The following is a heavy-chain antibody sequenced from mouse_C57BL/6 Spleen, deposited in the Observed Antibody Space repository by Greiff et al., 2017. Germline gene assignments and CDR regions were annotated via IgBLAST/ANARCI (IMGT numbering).Heavy chain of an antibody. CDR2: INPSSGYT. CDR3: ARAGINYSNFVDY. V-gene: IGHV1-7*01. Sequence: QVQLKESGAELAKPGASVKLSCKASGYTFTSYWMHWVKQRPGQGLEWIGYINPSSGYTKSNQKFKDKATLTADKSSSTAYMQLSSLTYEDSAVYYCARAGINYSNFVDYWGQGTTLTVSS. CDR1: GYTFTSYW. D-gene: IGHD2-5*01. J-gene: IGHJ2*01.